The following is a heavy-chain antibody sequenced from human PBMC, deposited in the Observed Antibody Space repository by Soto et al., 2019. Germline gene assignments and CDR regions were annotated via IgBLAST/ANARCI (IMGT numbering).Heavy chain of an antibody. CDR2: IIPIFGTA. CDR3: AREGCSGGSCYSYYYYGMDV. Sequence: SVKVSCKASGGTFSSYAISWVRQAPGQGLEWMGGIIPIFGTANYAQKFQGRVTITADESTSTAYMELSSLRSEDTAVYYCAREGCSGGSCYSYYYYGMDVWGQGTTVTVSS. J-gene: IGHJ6*02. CDR1: GGTFSSYA. D-gene: IGHD2-15*01. V-gene: IGHV1-69*13.